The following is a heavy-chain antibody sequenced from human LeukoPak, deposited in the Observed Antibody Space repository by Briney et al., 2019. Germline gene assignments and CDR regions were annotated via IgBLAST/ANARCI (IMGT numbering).Heavy chain of an antibody. D-gene: IGHD3-10*01. Sequence: GGSLRLSCAASGFTFSSYGMSWVRQAPGKGLEWVSAISGSGGSTYYADSVKGRFTISRDNSKNTLYLQMSSLRAEDTAVYYCAKDNYYGSGSYYSWGQGTLVTVSS. J-gene: IGHJ4*02. CDR3: AKDNYYGSGSYYS. CDR1: GFTFSSYG. V-gene: IGHV3-23*01. CDR2: ISGSGGST.